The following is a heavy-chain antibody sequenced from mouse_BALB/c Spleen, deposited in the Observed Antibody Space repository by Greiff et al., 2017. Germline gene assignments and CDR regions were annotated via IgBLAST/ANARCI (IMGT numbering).Heavy chain of an antibody. Sequence: DVQLVESGPSLVKPSQTLSLTCSVTGDSITSGYWNWIRKFPGNKLEYMGYISYSGSTYYNPSLKSRISITRDTSKNQYYLQLNSVTTEDTATYYCARRQVYGNYEDAMDYWGQGTSVTVSS. CDR2: ISYSGST. CDR3: ARRQVYGNYEDAMDY. CDR1: GDSITSGY. J-gene: IGHJ4*01. V-gene: IGHV3-8*02. D-gene: IGHD2-1*01.